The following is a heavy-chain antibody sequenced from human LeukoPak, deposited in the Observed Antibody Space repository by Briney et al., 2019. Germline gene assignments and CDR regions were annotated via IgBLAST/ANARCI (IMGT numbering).Heavy chain of an antibody. CDR2: TYYRSKWYY. CDR1: GDTVSSNSAA. CDR3: ARGFALDF. J-gene: IGHJ3*01. Sequence: SQTLSLTCDISGDTVSSNSAAWNWIRQSPSRGLGWLGRTYYRSKWYYDYAVSAKSRITISPDTSKNQFSLQLNSVTADDTAVYYCARGFALDFWGQGTMVTVSS. V-gene: IGHV6-1*01.